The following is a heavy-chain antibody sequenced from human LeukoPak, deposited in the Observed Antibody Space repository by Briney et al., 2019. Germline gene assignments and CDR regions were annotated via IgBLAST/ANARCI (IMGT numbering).Heavy chain of an antibody. CDR1: GGSISSSSYY. V-gene: IGHV4-39*07. D-gene: IGHD5-24*01. CDR3: ARIEMATISSPTPVFDY. J-gene: IGHJ4*02. Sequence: SETLSLTCTVSGGSISSSSYYWGWIRQPPGKGLEWIGSIYYSGSTNYNPSLKSRVTISVDTSKNQFSLKLSSVTAADTAVYYCARIEMATISSPTPVFDYWGQGNLVTVSS. CDR2: IYYSGST.